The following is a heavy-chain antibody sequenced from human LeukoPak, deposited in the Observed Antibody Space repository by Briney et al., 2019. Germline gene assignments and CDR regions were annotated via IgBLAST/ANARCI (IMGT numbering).Heavy chain of an antibody. D-gene: IGHD3-10*01. CDR1: GFTFSSYA. CDR2: IRYDGSNK. CDR3: AKIQGLLWFGELSGFFDY. J-gene: IGHJ4*02. Sequence: PGGSLRLSCAASGFTFSSYAMSWVRQAPGKGLEWVAFIRYDGSNKYYADSVKGRFTISRDNSKNTLYLQMNSLRAEDTAVYYCAKIQGLLWFGELSGFFDYWGQGTLVTVSS. V-gene: IGHV3-30*02.